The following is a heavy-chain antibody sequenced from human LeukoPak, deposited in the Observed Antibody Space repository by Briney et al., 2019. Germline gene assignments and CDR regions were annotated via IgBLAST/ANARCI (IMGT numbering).Heavy chain of an antibody. CDR3: AKEAITVTWGAPWFDP. Sequence: GGSLRLSCAASGFTFSSYAMSWVRQAPGKGREWVSAISGSGGSTYYADSVKGRFTISRDNAKNQLYLQMNSLRAEDTAIYYCAKEAITVTWGAPWFDPWGQGTLVTVSS. CDR2: ISGSGGST. J-gene: IGHJ5*02. V-gene: IGHV3-23*01. D-gene: IGHD4-17*01. CDR1: GFTFSSYA.